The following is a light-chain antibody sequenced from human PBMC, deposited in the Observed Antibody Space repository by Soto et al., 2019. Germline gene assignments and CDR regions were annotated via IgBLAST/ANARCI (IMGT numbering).Light chain of an antibody. CDR1: SSDVGGYVY. CDR3: CSYTTTSTFV. CDR2: EVF. V-gene: IGLV2-14*03. Sequence: QSALTQPASVSGSPGQSITISCTGTSSDVGGYVYVSWYQQHPGKVPKLMIYEVFRRPSGISDRFSGSKSGNTASLTISGLQAEDEADYYCCSYTTTSTFVFGGGTQLTVL. J-gene: IGLJ2*01.